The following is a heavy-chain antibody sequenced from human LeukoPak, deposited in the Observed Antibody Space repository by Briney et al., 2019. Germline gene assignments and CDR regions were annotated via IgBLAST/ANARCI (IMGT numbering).Heavy chain of an antibody. D-gene: IGHD5-18*01. V-gene: IGHV1-2*02. CDR3: ARDRALQLWFSDAFDI. CDR2: INPNSGGT. CDR1: GYTFTGYY. J-gene: IGHJ3*02. Sequence: ASVKVSCKASGYTFTGYYMHWVRQAPGQGLEWMGWINPNSGGTNYAQKFQGRVTMTRDTSISTAYMELSRLRSDDTAVYYCARDRALQLWFSDAFDIWGQGTMVTVSS.